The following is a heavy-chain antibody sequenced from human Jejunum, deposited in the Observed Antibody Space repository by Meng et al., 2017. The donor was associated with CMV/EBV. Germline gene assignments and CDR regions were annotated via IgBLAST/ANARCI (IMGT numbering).Heavy chain of an antibody. CDR1: LTFSNYG. J-gene: IGHJ4*02. V-gene: IGHV3-30*02. CDR3: ARGAGLYYYDGSGWLDS. D-gene: IGHD3-22*01. Sequence: LTFSNYGMHWVRRAPGKGLEWVAFLRFDGSNKEYTDSVKGRFIISRDNSQNTLFLQMNSLRVADTAVYYCARGAGLYYYDGSGWLDSWGQGTLVTVSS. CDR2: LRFDGSNK.